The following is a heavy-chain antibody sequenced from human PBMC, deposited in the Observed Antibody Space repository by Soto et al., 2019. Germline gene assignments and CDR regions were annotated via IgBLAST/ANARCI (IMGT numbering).Heavy chain of an antibody. V-gene: IGHV4-59*01. CDR3: ASLGGAGFGEPYYYYGMDV. CDR2: IYYSGST. CDR1: GGSISSYY. D-gene: IGHD3-10*01. Sequence: SETLSLTCTVSGGSISSYYWSWIRQPPGKGLEWIGYIYYSGSTNYNPSLKSRVTISVDTSKNQFSLKLSSVTAADTAVYYCASLGGAGFGEPYYYYGMDVWGQGTTVTVS. J-gene: IGHJ6*02.